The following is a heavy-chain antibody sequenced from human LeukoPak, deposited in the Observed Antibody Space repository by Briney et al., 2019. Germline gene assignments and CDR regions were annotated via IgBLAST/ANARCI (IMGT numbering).Heavy chain of an antibody. D-gene: IGHD3-22*01. Sequence: PSETLSLTCTVSGDSINNYYWNWIRQPPGKGLQWIGYIHYSGSTTYNPSLKSRVTISIDTSKNQFSLKLSSVSAADTAVYYCARDYDNSGHYHYHMDVWGKGTTVTVSS. CDR1: GDSINNYY. J-gene: IGHJ6*03. CDR3: ARDYDNSGHYHYHMDV. CDR2: IHYSGST. V-gene: IGHV4-59*01.